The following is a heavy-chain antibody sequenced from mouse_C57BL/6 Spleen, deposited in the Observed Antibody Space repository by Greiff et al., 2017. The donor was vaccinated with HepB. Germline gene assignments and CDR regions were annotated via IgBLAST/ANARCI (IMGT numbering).Heavy chain of an antibody. CDR1: GFTFSSYA. Sequence: EVQLVESGEGLVKPGGSLKLSCAASGFTFSSYAMSWVRQTPEKRLEWVAYISSGGDYIYYADTVKGRFTISRDNARNTLYLQMSSLKSEDTAMYYCTRDKSYYSNYSYYAMDYWGQGTSVTVSS. J-gene: IGHJ4*01. D-gene: IGHD2-5*01. CDR3: TRDKSYYSNYSYYAMDY. V-gene: IGHV5-9-1*02. CDR2: ISSGGDYI.